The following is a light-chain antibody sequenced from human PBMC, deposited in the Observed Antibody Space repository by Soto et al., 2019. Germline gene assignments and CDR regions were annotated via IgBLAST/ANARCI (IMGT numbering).Light chain of an antibody. CDR1: QSVSSVY. Sequence: EIGLTQSPATLSLSPGERATLSCGASQSVSSVYLAWDQQKPGLAPRLRIYDASSRATGIPDRFSGSGSGTDFTLPLSSLEPEDLAVYYCQQSGSSPYTFGQGTKLEIK. V-gene: IGKV3D-20*01. J-gene: IGKJ2*01. CDR3: QQSGSSPYT. CDR2: DAS.